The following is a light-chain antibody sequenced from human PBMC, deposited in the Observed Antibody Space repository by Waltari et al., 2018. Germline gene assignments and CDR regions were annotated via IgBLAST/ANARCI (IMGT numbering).Light chain of an antibody. J-gene: IGLJ2*01. Sequence: QLVLTQSPSASASLGASVKHTCTLSSGHSDYAIARHQQQPGKGPRYLMKLNSDGSHNKGDGIPDRFSGSSSGAERYLTISSLQSEDEADYYCHAWRSGILVFAGGTKLTVL. CDR2: LNSDGSH. V-gene: IGLV4-69*01. CDR1: SGHSDYA. CDR3: HAWRSGILV.